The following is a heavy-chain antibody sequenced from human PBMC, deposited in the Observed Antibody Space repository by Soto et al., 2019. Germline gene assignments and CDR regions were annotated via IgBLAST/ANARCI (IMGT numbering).Heavy chain of an antibody. CDR3: AGGDYYHSSGYYFYYYTMDV. D-gene: IGHD3-22*01. V-gene: IGHV4-39*01. CDR1: GCFIMSSSYY. CDR2: VYYGGST. J-gene: IGHJ6*02. Sequence: SETLSLTCTVSGCFIMSSSYYWGGIRQAPGKGLEWTGNVYYGGSTYYNPSLKSRVTISVETSKSQFSLKLSSVTAADTAVYYCAGGDYYHSSGYYFYYYTMDVWGQGTTVTVSS.